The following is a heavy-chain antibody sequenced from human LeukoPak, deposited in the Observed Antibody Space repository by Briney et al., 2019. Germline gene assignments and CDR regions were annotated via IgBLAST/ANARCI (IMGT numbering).Heavy chain of an antibody. CDR1: GGSISSAVYY. J-gene: IGHJ5*02. CDR2: IYYSGST. CDR3: ARAHYYDSSGYYFP. V-gene: IGHV4-30-4*08. D-gene: IGHD3-22*01. Sequence: PSQTLSLTCTVSGGSISSAVYYWSWIRQPPGEGLEWIAYIYYSGSTYYNPSLKSRVTISVDTSKNQFSLKLSSVTAADTAVYYCARAHYYDSSGYYFPWGQGTLVTVSS.